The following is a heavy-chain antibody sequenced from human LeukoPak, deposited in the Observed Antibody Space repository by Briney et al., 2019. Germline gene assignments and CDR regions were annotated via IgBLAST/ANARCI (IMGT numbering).Heavy chain of an antibody. V-gene: IGHV1-24*01. D-gene: IGHD3-10*01. J-gene: IGHJ6*02. CDR1: GYTFTGYY. CDR2: FDPEDGET. CDR3: ATENSLVRGVIPGLDYYYGMDV. Sequence: ASVKVSCKASGYTFTGYYMHRVRQAPGKGLEWMGGFDPEDGETIYAQKFQGRVTMTEDTSTDTAYMELSSLRSEDTAVYYCATENSLVRGVIPGLDYYYGMDVWGQGTTVTVSS.